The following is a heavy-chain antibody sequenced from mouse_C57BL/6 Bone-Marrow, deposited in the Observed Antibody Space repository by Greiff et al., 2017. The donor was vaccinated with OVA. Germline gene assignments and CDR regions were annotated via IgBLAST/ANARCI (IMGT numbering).Heavy chain of an antibody. V-gene: IGHV1-26*01. CDR2: INPNNGGT. CDR1: GYTFTDYY. CDR3: GYGKYVAWFAY. J-gene: IGHJ3*01. Sequence: EVKLQQSGPELVKPGASVKISCKASGYTFTDYYMNWVKQSHGKSLEWIGDINPNNGGTSYNQKFKGKATLTVDKSSSTASLELRSLTSEDSAVYYCGYGKYVAWFAYWGQGTLVTVSA. D-gene: IGHD2-1*01.